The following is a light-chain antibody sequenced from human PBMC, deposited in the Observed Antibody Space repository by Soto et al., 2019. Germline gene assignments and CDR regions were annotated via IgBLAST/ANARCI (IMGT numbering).Light chain of an antibody. CDR2: QVS. CDR1: QSLVYSDGNSY. J-gene: IGKJ5*01. Sequence: DIVLTQTPLSSPVTLVQPASISCRSSQSLVYSDGNSYLSWLQQRPGQPLRLLIYQVSERFSGVPDRFSGSGAGTDFTLKISRVEPEDVGVYYCMQATQSRTFGQGTRLEIK. V-gene: IGKV2-24*01. CDR3: MQATQSRT.